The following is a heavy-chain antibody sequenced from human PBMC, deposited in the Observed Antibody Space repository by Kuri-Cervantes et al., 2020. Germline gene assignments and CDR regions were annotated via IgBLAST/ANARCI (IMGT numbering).Heavy chain of an antibody. CDR1: GFTFSSYS. CDR2: INAEGTLI. D-gene: IGHD3-16*01. J-gene: IGHJ3*01. CDR3: VRGMGEV. Sequence: GGSLRLSCAASGFTFSSYSMNWVRQAPGKGLEWVSRINAEGTLITYADSVKGRFTISRDNVKNTLHLQMNSLRAEDTAVYFCVRGMGEVWGQGTLVTVSS. V-gene: IGHV3-74*01.